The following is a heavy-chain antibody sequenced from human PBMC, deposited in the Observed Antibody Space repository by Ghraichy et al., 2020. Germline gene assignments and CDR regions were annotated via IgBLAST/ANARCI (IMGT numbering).Heavy chain of an antibody. CDR1: GGSISSDY. CDR3: ARDGNLGYCSGGTCYSDYFDY. J-gene: IGHJ4*02. CDR2: IYYSGST. Sequence: SETLSLTCTVSGGSISSDYWNWIRQPPGKGLEWIGYIYYSGSTNYNPSVKSRVTISVDTSKNQFSLKLSSVTAADTAVYYCARDGNLGYCSGGTCYSDYFDYWGQGTLVTVSS. V-gene: IGHV4-59*01. D-gene: IGHD2-15*01.